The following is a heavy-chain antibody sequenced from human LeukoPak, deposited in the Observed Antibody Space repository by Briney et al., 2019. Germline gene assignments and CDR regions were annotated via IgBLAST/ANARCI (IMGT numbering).Heavy chain of an antibody. Sequence: TSETLSLTCTVSGGSISSYYWSLIRQPPGKGLEWIGYIYYSGSTNYNPSLKSRVTISVDTSKNQFSLKLSSVTAADTAVYYCARDRDSSSRFDYWGQGTLVTVSS. CDR1: GGSISSYY. J-gene: IGHJ4*02. CDR3: ARDRDSSSRFDY. V-gene: IGHV4-59*01. CDR2: IYYSGST. D-gene: IGHD6-13*01.